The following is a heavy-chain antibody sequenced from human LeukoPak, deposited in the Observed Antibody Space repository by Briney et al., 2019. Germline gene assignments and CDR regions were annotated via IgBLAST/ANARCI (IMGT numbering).Heavy chain of an antibody. Sequence: GGSLRLSCAASGFTFSNYGMHWVRQAPGKGLEWVAFIRYDGTNKYYADSVKGRFTTSRDNSKNTLYLQMNSLRAEDTAVFYCATFPYYFDSSGSYYFDFWGQGTLVTVSS. CDR1: GFTFSNYG. CDR3: ATFPYYFDSSGSYYFDF. J-gene: IGHJ4*02. V-gene: IGHV3-30*02. CDR2: IRYDGTNK. D-gene: IGHD3-22*01.